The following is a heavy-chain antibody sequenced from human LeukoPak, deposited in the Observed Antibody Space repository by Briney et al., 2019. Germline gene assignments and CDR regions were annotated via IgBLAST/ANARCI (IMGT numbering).Heavy chain of an antibody. J-gene: IGHJ3*02. D-gene: IGHD4-17*01. V-gene: IGHV3-23*01. CDR1: GFTFSSYA. Sequence: GGSLRLSCAASGFTFSSYAMSWVRQAPGKGLEWVSAISGSGGTSYYADSAKGRFTISRDNSKNTLYLQMNSLRAEDTAVYYCAISLGTTVTRDAFDIWGQGTMVTVSS. CDR2: ISGSGGTS. CDR3: AISLGTTVTRDAFDI.